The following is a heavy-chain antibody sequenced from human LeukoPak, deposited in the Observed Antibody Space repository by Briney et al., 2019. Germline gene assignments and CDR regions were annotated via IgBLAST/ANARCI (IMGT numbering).Heavy chain of an antibody. Sequence: GGSLRVSCATPGFTFNDYAMHWVRQAPGKGLEWVAVIWFTESDKYYADSVKGRFTISRDNSKNTLYLQMNSLRAEDTAVYHCARVGSVSYQGRGTFDYWGQGTLVTVSS. V-gene: IGHV3-33*01. CDR3: ARVGSVSYQGRGTFDY. CDR1: GFTFNDYA. D-gene: IGHD1-26*01. J-gene: IGHJ4*02. CDR2: IWFTESDK.